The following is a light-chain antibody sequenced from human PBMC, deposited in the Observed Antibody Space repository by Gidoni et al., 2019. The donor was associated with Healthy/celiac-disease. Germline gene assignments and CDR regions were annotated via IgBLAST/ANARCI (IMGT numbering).Light chain of an antibody. J-gene: IGKJ4*01. CDR1: QSVSSY. V-gene: IGKV3-11*01. Sequence: EIVLTQSPATQSLSPGERATLSCRASQSVSSYLAWYQQKHGQAPRLRIYDASNRATGIPARFSGSGSGTDFTLTISSLEPEDFAVYYCQQRSNWPPAVTFGGXTKVEIK. CDR3: QQRSNWPPAVT. CDR2: DAS.